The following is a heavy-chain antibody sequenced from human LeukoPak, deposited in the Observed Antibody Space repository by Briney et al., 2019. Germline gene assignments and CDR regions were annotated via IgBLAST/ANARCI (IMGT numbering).Heavy chain of an antibody. Sequence: GGSLRLSCAASGFTFSSYGMHWVRQAPGKGLEWVAVISYDGSNKYYADSVKGRFTISRDNSKNTLYLQMNSLRAEDTSVYYCAKDYGDYHWYYGMDVWGQGTTVTVSS. CDR3: AKDYGDYHWYYGMDV. D-gene: IGHD4-17*01. J-gene: IGHJ6*02. CDR2: ISYDGSNK. V-gene: IGHV3-30*18. CDR1: GFTFSSYG.